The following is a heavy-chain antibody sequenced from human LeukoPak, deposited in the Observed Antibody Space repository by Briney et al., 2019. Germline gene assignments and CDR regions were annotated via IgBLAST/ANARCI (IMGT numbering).Heavy chain of an antibody. CDR2: LPSHESYT. D-gene: IGHD4-11*01. CDR3: AKARIHLHHAVY. Sequence: PGGSLRLSCVASGFSFRSYGMHWVRQAPGKGLEWVAFLPSHESYTAYADSVKGRFTISRDNFKNTLYLQMNSLRAEDTAVYYCAKARIHLHHAVYWGQGTLVTVSS. V-gene: IGHV3-30*02. CDR1: GFSFRSYG. J-gene: IGHJ4*02.